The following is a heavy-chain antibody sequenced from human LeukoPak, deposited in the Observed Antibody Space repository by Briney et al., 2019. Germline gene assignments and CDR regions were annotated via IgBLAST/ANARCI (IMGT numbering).Heavy chain of an antibody. Sequence: SETLSLTCTVSGGSISSYYWSRIRQPAGKGLEWIGRIYTSGSTNYNPSLKSRVTMSVDTSKNQFSLKLSSVTAADTAVYYCARDGYYYDSSGYYEKMYYFDYWGQGTLVTVSS. CDR1: GGSISSYY. J-gene: IGHJ4*02. CDR3: ARDGYYYDSSGYYEKMYYFDY. V-gene: IGHV4-4*07. D-gene: IGHD3-22*01. CDR2: IYTSGST.